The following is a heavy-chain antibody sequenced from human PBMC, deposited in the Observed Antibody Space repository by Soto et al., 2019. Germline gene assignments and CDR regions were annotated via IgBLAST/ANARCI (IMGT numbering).Heavy chain of an antibody. CDR2: TYFSSKWYI. Sequence: PTQTLSSTDVISGGKVSSNGATWYWIRQSPSRGLEWLGRTYFSSKWYIEYGVSVKSRITINPDTSKNQLSLQLNSVTPEDTAVYYCAKGFFRYGMDVWGQGTTVTVSS. CDR1: GGKVSSNGAT. V-gene: IGHV6-1*01. J-gene: IGHJ6*02. CDR3: AKGFFRYGMDV. D-gene: IGHD3-3*01.